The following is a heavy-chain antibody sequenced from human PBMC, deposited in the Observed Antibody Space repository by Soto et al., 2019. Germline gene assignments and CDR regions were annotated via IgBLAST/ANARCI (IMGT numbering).Heavy chain of an antibody. V-gene: IGHV5-10-1*01. CDR3: ARHGRPVGEVGPPSYYYYGMDV. CDR1: GYSFTCYW. J-gene: IGHJ6*02. D-gene: IGHD2-15*01. Sequence: GESLKISCKGSGYSFTCYWISWVRQMPGKGLEWMGRIDPSDSYTNYSPSFQGHVTISADKSISTTYLQWSSLKASDTAMYYCARHGRPVGEVGPPSYYYYGMDVWGQGNTVTAPS. CDR2: IDPSDSYT.